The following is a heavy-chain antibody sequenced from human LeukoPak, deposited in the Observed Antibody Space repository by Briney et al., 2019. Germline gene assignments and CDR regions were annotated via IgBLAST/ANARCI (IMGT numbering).Heavy chain of an antibody. CDR3: ARDRTGYCSGWFGY. D-gene: IGHD6-19*01. CDR2: IKQYGSEK. J-gene: IGHJ4*02. V-gene: IGHV3-7*01. CDR1: GFPHSSYW. Sequence: GGPVTLLCGASGFPHSSYWKLGVPAARGRGGVGVANIKQYGSEKYYVDSVKGRFPISRDNAKNSLYLQMNSLRAEDTAVYYCARDRTGYCSGWFGYWGQGTLVTVSS.